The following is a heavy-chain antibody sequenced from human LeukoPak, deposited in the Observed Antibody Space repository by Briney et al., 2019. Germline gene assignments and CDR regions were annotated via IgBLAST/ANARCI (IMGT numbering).Heavy chain of an antibody. V-gene: IGHV3-23*01. Sequence: GGSLGLSCAASEFAFSSYAMSWVRQVPGKGLEWVSGLSGSGGSTYYADSVKGRFTISRDNSKNTLYLQMNSLRAEDTAVYYCAKGTVFGVVRSGGLDYWGQGTLVTVSS. CDR3: AKGTVFGVVRSGGLDY. J-gene: IGHJ4*02. D-gene: IGHD3-3*01. CDR2: LSGSGGST. CDR1: EFAFSSYA.